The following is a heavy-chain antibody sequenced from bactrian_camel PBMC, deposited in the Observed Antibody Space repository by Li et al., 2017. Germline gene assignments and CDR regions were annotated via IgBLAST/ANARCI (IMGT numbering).Heavy chain of an antibody. J-gene: IGHJ4*01. D-gene: IGHD6*01. Sequence: VESGGGTVQTGGSLRLSCKVSGHARGSNCVGWYRLPPGRAPAEREGIAAIRRSGGETWYAGSVKGRFTISQDNAKNTVYLQMNSLKPEDTALYYCAQRRATVPGFCTFNTEYYYLGQGTQVTVS. V-gene: IGHV3-3*01. CDR2: IRRSGGET. CDR1: GHARGSNC. CDR3: AQRRATVPGFCTFNTEYYY.